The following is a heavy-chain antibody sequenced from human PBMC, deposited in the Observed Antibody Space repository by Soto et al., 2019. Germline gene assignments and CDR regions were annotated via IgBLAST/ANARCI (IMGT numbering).Heavy chain of an antibody. V-gene: IGHV4-34*01. CDR3: ARLDCSSTSCYGPENNWFDP. Sequence: SETLSLTCAVYGGSFSGYYWSWIRQPPGKGLEWIGEINYSGSTNYNPSLKSRVTISVDTSKNQFSLKLSSVTAADTAVYYCARLDCSSTSCYGPENNWFDPWGQGTLVTVSS. CDR2: INYSGST. D-gene: IGHD2-2*01. CDR1: GGSFSGYY. J-gene: IGHJ5*02.